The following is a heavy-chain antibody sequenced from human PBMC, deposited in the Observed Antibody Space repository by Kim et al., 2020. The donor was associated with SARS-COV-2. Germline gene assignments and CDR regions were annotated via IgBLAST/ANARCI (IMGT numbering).Heavy chain of an antibody. Sequence: ASVKVSCKASGYTFTSYGISWVRQAPGQGLEWMGWISAYNGNTNYAQKLQGRVTMTTDTSTSTAYMELRSLRSDDTAVYYCARDRWLVVVPAAMFWFDPWGQGTLVTVSS. J-gene: IGHJ5*02. CDR1: GYTFTSYG. CDR3: ARDRWLVVVPAAMFWFDP. CDR2: ISAYNGNT. V-gene: IGHV1-18*04. D-gene: IGHD2-2*01.